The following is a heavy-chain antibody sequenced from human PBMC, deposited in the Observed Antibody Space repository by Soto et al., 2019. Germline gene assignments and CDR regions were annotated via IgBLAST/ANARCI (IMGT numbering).Heavy chain of an antibody. CDR3: ARGVRGYSYGFYDY. D-gene: IGHD5-18*01. CDR1: GFTFSSYS. J-gene: IGHJ4*02. Sequence: GGFLRLSCAASGFTFSSYSMNWVRQAPGKGLEWVSSISSSSSYIYYADSVKGRFTISRDNAKNSLYLQMNSLRAEDTAVYYCARGVRGYSYGFYDYWGQGTLVTVSS. V-gene: IGHV3-21*01. CDR2: ISSSSSYI.